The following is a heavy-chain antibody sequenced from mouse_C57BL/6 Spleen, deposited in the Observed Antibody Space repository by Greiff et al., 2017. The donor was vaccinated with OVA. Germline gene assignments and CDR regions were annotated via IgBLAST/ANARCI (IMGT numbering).Heavy chain of an antibody. D-gene: IGHD2-4*01. CDR1: GYSITSGYY. CDR2: ISYDGSN. Sequence: DVKLQESGPGLVKPSQSLSLTCSVTGYSITSGYYWNWIRQFPGNKLEWMGYISYDGSNNYNPSLKNRISITRDTSKNQFFLKLNSVTTEDTATYYCARGLRYFDVWGTGTTVTVSS. V-gene: IGHV3-6*01. J-gene: IGHJ1*03. CDR3: ARGLRYFDV.